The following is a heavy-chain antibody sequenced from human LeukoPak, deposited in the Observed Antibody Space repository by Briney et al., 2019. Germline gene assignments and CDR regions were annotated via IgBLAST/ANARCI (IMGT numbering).Heavy chain of an antibody. Sequence: ETLSLTCTVSGGSISSYYWSWVRQAPGKGLEWVANIKQDGSEKYYVDSVKGRFTISRDNAKNSLYLQMNSLRAEDTAVYYCARVQSGSYYYYYYYYGMDVWGQGTTVTVSS. J-gene: IGHJ6*02. V-gene: IGHV3-7*01. CDR1: GGSISSYY. D-gene: IGHD1-26*01. CDR3: ARVQSGSYYYYYYYYGMDV. CDR2: IKQDGSEK.